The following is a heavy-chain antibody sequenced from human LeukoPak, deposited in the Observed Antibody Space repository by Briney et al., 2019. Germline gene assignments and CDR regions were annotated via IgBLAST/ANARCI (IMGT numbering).Heavy chain of an antibody. J-gene: IGHJ6*03. Sequence: SSETLSLTCTVSGGDISSSSYYWGWIRQPPGEGLEWIGSFDYSGTTYYNPSLKSRVTISLDTSKNQFSLKLSSVTAADTAIYYCARDFSSSSTVYYYYYMDVWGKGTTVTVSS. CDR3: ARDFSSSSTVYYYYYMDV. CDR1: GGDISSSSYY. V-gene: IGHV4-39*07. D-gene: IGHD6-6*01. CDR2: FDYSGTT.